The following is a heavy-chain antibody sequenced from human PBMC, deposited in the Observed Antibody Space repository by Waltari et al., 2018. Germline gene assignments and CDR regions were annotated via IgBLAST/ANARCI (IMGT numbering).Heavy chain of an antibody. J-gene: IGHJ5*02. Sequence: EVQLVESGGGLLQPGGSLRLSCAASGFTFSGRWMSWVRQAPGKGPEWVANINQDGSEKFYVDSVNGRFTISRDNAKSSLFRQMGGLRADDTAVYYCARGAGWLADHWGQGTVVTVSS. CDR2: INQDGSEK. CDR3: ARGAGWLADH. D-gene: IGHD6-19*01. V-gene: IGHV3-7*01. CDR1: GFTFSGRW.